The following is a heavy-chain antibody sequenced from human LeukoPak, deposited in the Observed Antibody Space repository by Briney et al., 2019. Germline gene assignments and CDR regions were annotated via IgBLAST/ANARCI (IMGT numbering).Heavy chain of an antibody. CDR3: ARAPSYYDFWSGYSHYYMDV. V-gene: IGHV1-8*03. Sequence: GASVKVSCKASGYTFTSYDINWVRQATGQGLEWMGWMNPNSGNKGYAQKFQGRVTITRNTSISTAYMEPSSLRSEDTAVYYCARAPSYYDFWSGYSHYYMDVWGKGTTVTVSS. D-gene: IGHD3-3*01. J-gene: IGHJ6*03. CDR2: MNPNSGNK. CDR1: GYTFTSYD.